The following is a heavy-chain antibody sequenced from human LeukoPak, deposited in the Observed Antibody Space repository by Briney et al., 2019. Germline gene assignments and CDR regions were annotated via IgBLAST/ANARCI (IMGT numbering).Heavy chain of an antibody. Sequence: PGGSLRLSCVVSGFTFSSYWMHWVRQAPGKGLEWVSYISSSSNTIYYADSVKGRFTISRDNAKNSLYLQMNSLRDEDTAVYYCARDILTKQAYSGYDNWGQGTLVTVSS. CDR2: ISSSSNTI. CDR1: GFTFSSYW. CDR3: ARDILTKQAYSGYDN. J-gene: IGHJ4*02. D-gene: IGHD5-12*01. V-gene: IGHV3-48*02.